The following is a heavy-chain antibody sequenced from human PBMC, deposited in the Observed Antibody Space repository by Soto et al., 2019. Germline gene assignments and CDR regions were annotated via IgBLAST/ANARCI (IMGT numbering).Heavy chain of an antibody. V-gene: IGHV5-51*01. D-gene: IGHD2-2*01. CDR3: ARHARSSTSCYPAY. Sequence: PGESLKISCKGSGYSFTSYWIGWVRQMPGKGLEWMGIIYPGDSDTRYSPSLQGQVTIAADKSISTAYLQWRSLKASDTAMYYCARHARSSTSCYPAYWGQGTLVTVCS. CDR1: GYSFTSYW. CDR2: IYPGDSDT. J-gene: IGHJ4*02.